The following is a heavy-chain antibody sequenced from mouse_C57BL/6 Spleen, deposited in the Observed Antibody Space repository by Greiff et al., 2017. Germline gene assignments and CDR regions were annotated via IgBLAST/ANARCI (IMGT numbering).Heavy chain of an antibody. CDR1: GYTFTSYW. J-gene: IGHJ3*01. Sequence: QVQLQQPGAELVKPGASVKLSCKASGYTFTSYWMHWVKQRPGQGLEWIGMIHPNSGSTNYNEKFKSKATLTVDKSSSTAYMQLSSLTSEDSAVYYCARSGIYGSSWFAYWGQGTLVTVSA. V-gene: IGHV1-64*01. CDR3: ARSGIYGSSWFAY. D-gene: IGHD1-1*01. CDR2: IHPNSGST.